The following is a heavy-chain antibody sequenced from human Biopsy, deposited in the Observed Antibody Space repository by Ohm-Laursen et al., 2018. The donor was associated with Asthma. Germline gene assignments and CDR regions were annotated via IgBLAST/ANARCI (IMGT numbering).Heavy chain of an antibody. Sequence: TLSLTCTVSYGSITSGGYYWTWIRQHPGKGLEWIGFIYYSGSTYYNPSLKSRVSISIDTSKNQFSLKLSSVTAADTAVYYCARAQDYYDSRSYYRSFDYWGQGTLVTVSS. CDR2: IYYSGST. V-gene: IGHV4-31*03. CDR1: YGSITSGGYY. J-gene: IGHJ4*02. CDR3: ARAQDYYDSRSYYRSFDY. D-gene: IGHD3-22*01.